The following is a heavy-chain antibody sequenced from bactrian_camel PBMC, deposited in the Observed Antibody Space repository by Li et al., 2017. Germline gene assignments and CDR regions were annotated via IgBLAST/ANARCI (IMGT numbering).Heavy chain of an antibody. CDR1: GDTYSLQC. V-gene: IGHV3S54*01. CDR3: ATPFPMTMGWIQLHYKY. Sequence: HVQLVESGGGSVQAGGSLTLSCGASGDTYSLQCVGWFRQAPGKQREGVAGMSAGGGRPQYADSVKGRFTISRDNAKNTLFLQMNSLKTGDTAVYYCATPFPMTMGWIQLHYKYWGQGTQVTVS. CDR2: MSAGGGRP. J-gene: IGHJ4*01. D-gene: IGHD5*01.